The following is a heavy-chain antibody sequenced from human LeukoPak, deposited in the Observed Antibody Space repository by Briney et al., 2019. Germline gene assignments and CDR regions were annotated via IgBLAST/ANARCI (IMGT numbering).Heavy chain of an antibody. Sequence: SQTLSLTCTVSGGFISSDNYYWTWIRQPAGEGLEWIGRISISGTTNSNPSLRSRVTISVDTSKNQFSLKLSSVTAADTAVYYCARDGYNWEAFDIGGQGTMVTVSS. CDR1: GGFISSDNYY. CDR3: ARDGYNWEAFDI. V-gene: IGHV4-61*02. CDR2: ISISGTT. J-gene: IGHJ3*02. D-gene: IGHD5-24*01.